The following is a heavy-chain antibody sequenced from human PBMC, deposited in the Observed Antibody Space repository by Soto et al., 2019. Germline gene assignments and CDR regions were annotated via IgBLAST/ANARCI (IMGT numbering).Heavy chain of an antibody. D-gene: IGHD6-13*01. CDR2: INHSGST. CDR3: ARVGGVAAAFYYFDY. CDR1: GGSFSGYY. J-gene: IGHJ4*02. Sequence: SETLSLTCAVYGGSFSGYYWSWIRQPPGKGLEWIGEINHSGSTNYNPSLKSRVTISVDTSKNQFSLKLSSVTAADTAVYYCARVGGVAAAFYYFDYWGQGTLVTVSS. V-gene: IGHV4-34*01.